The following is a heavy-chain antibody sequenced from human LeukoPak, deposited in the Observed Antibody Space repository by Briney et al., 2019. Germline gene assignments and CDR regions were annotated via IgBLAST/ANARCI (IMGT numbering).Heavy chain of an antibody. D-gene: IGHD3-22*01. J-gene: IGHJ3*02. CDR2: INTDGSST. Sequence: PGGSLRLSCAASGFTFSFYWMHWVRQAPGKGLVWVSHINTDGSSTSYADSVKGRFTISRDYAKNTLFLQMNSLRAEDTAVYYCARAREKYYYDSSGRGDAFDIWGQGTMVIVSS. CDR3: ARAREKYYYDSSGRGDAFDI. CDR1: GFTFSFYW. V-gene: IGHV3-74*01.